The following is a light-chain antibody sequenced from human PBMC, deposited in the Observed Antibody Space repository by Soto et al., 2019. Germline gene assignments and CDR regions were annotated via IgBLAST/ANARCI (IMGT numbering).Light chain of an antibody. Sequence: QSALTQPRSVSGYPGQSVTISCTGTSGDVGGYDFVSWYQHHPGKVPKLMIFDVSKRPSGVPDRFSGSKSGSTASLTISGLQAEDEVDYYCCSYGGNFYVVGTETKLTVL. J-gene: IGLJ1*01. CDR3: CSYGGNFYV. CDR2: DVS. CDR1: SGDVGGYDF. V-gene: IGLV2-11*01.